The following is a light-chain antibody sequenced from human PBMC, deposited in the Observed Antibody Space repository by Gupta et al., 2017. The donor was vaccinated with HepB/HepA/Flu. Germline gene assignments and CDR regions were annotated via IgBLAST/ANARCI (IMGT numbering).Light chain of an antibody. V-gene: IGKV1-33*01. CDR2: DVS. J-gene: IGKJ5*01. CDR3: LQDDKLPIT. Sequence: DIQMTQSPSSLSASVGDRVTITCQASQDISNYLNWYQQKPGKAPKLLIYDVSKLLTGVPSRFSGSGSGTDFTLTISRLQPEDLATDYGLQDDKLPITFGQGTQMEIK. CDR1: QDISNY.